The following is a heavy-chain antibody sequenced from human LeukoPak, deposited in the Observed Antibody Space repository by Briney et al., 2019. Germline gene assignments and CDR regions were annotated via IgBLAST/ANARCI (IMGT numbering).Heavy chain of an antibody. CDR1: GFTFSSYA. CDR3: GRVKTYYGSGSHFDY. Sequence: GGSLRLSCAASGFTFSSYAMHWVRQAPGKGLEYVSAISSNGGSTYYANSVKGRFTISRDNSKNTLYLQMGSLRAEDMAVYYCGRVKTYYGSGSHFDYWGQGTLVTVSS. V-gene: IGHV3-64*01. J-gene: IGHJ4*02. D-gene: IGHD3-10*01. CDR2: ISSNGGST.